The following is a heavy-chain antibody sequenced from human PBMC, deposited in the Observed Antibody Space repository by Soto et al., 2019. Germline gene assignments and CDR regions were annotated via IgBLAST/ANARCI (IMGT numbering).Heavy chain of an antibody. CDR2: IYSGGST. Sequence: PGGSLRLSCAASGFTVSSNYMSWVRQAPGKGLEWVSVIYSGGSTYYADSVKGRFTISRDNSKNTLYLQMNSLRAEDTAVYYCAREGIYSSSSVDYYYGMDVWGQGTTVTVSS. V-gene: IGHV3-53*01. D-gene: IGHD6-6*01. J-gene: IGHJ6*02. CDR3: AREGIYSSSSVDYYYGMDV. CDR1: GFTVSSNY.